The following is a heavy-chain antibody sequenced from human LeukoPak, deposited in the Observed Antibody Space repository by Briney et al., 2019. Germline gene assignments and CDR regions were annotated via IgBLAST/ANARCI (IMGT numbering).Heavy chain of an antibody. J-gene: IGHJ6*02. V-gene: IGHV3-23*01. CDR3: AKFKLDSGSYYAYYYYGMDV. CDR1: GFTFSSYA. Sequence: PGGSLRLSCAASGFTFSSYAMSWVRQAPGKGLEWVSAISGSGGSTYYADSVKGRFTISRDNSKNTLYLQMNSLRAEDTAVYYCAKFKLDSGSYYAYYYYGMDVWGQGTTVTVSS. CDR2: ISGSGGST. D-gene: IGHD1-26*01.